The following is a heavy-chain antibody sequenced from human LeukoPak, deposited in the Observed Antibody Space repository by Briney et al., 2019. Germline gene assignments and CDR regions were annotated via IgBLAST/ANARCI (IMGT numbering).Heavy chain of an antibody. CDR2: IGGSGGST. CDR3: AKTQAAVGKAWFDP. CDR1: GFTFSSYG. D-gene: IGHD6-13*01. V-gene: IGHV3-23*01. J-gene: IGHJ5*02. Sequence: GGSLRLSCAASGFTFSSYGMSWVRQAPGKGLEWVSAIGGSGGSTYYADSVKGRFTISRDNSKNTLYLQMNSLRVEDMAVYYCAKTQAAVGKAWFDPWGQGTLVTVSS.